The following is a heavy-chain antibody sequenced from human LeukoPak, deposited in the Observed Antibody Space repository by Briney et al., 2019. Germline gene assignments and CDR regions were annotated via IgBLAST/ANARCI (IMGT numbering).Heavy chain of an antibody. CDR3: AKDDYGDYGWPIDY. Sequence: GSLRLSCAASGFTFNNYVMTWVRQTPGKGLEWVSAISGSGGSTYYADSVKGRFTISRDNSKNTLYLQMNSLRAEDTALYYCAKDDYGDYGWPIDYWGQGTLVTVSA. D-gene: IGHD4-17*01. J-gene: IGHJ4*02. CDR2: ISGSGGST. V-gene: IGHV3-23*01. CDR1: GFTFNNYV.